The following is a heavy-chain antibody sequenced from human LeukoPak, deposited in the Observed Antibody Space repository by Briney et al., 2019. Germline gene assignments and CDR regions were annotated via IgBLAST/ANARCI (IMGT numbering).Heavy chain of an antibody. V-gene: IGHV3-7*03. J-gene: IGHJ4*02. D-gene: IGHD3/OR15-3a*01. CDR3: ATSYDMGWLIGY. CDR2: IKQDGSEK. CDR1: GFTFGDTW. Sequence: SGGSLRLSCAASGFTFGDTWMNWVRQVPGQGLEWVANIKQDGSEKFYVASVKGRFTISRDSGKSSLYLQMNSLRAEDTALYYCATSYDMGWLIGYWGQGTLVTVSS.